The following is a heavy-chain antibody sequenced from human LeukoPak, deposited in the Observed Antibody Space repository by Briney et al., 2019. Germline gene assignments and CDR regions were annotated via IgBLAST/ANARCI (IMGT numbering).Heavy chain of an antibody. J-gene: IGHJ5*02. CDR3: ARQRWLVHNWFDP. V-gene: IGHV4-39*01. Sequence: SETLSLTCSVSGGSISSRSYYWGWIRHPPGKGLEWIGSISYSASTYYNPSLKSRVTISVDTSRNQFSLKLSSVTAADTALYYCARQRWLVHNWFDPWGQGTLVTVSS. CDR2: ISYSAST. D-gene: IGHD6-19*01. CDR1: GGSISSRSYY.